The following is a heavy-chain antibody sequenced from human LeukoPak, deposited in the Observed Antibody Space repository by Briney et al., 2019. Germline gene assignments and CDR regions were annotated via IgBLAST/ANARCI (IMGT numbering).Heavy chain of an antibody. J-gene: IGHJ4*02. CDR3: AKDRGLRPLPLKYYFDY. CDR1: GFTFSSYG. Sequence: GGSLRLSCAASGFTFSSYGMHWVRQAPGKGLEWVAFIRYGGSNKYYADSVKGRFTISRDNSKNTLYLQMNSLRAEDTAVCYCAKDRGLRPLPLKYYFDYWGQGTLVTVSS. CDR2: IRYGGSNK. D-gene: IGHD4-17*01. V-gene: IGHV3-30*02.